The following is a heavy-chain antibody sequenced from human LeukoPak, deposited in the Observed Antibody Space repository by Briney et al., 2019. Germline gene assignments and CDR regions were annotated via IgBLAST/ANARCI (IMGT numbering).Heavy chain of an antibody. D-gene: IGHD2-15*01. J-gene: IGHJ5*02. CDR3: ARVPTGYCSGGSCLNWFDP. CDR2: IIPILGIA. V-gene: IGHV1-69*04. Sequence: GSSVKVSCKASGGTSSSYAISWVRQAPGQGLEWMGRIIPILGIANYAQKFQGRVTITADKSTSTAYMELSSLRSEDTAVYYCARVPTGYCSGGSCLNWFDPWGQGTLVTVSS. CDR1: GGTSSSYA.